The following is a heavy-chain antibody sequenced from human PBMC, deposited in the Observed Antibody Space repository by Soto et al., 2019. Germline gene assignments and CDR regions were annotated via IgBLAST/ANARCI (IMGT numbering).Heavy chain of an antibody. Sequence: PSSTLALTCTVSGGSISSYYWSWIRQRPGKGLEWIGYIYYSGSTNYNPSLKSRFTISVDTSKNQFSLKLSSVTAADTAVYYCAKETDDYVWGSEYNWFDPWGQGTRVTVSS. CDR3: AKETDDYVWGSEYNWFDP. V-gene: IGHV4-59*01. D-gene: IGHD3-16*01. J-gene: IGHJ5*02. CDR1: GGSISSYY. CDR2: IYYSGST.